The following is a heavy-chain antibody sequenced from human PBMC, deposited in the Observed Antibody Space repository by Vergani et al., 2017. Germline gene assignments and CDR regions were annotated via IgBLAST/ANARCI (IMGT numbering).Heavy chain of an antibody. Sequence: QVQLVESGGGVVQPGRSLRLSCAASGFTFNQYGMHWVRQAPGKGLEWVAVISYDGRNKYYADSVKGRFTISRDNSKNTLYLQMNSLRAEDTAVYYCARDIRRYCSSTSCWVPMDVWGKGTTVTVSS. J-gene: IGHJ6*04. CDR2: ISYDGRNK. D-gene: IGHD2-2*01. V-gene: IGHV3-30*19. CDR3: ARDIRRYCSSTSCWVPMDV. CDR1: GFTFNQYG.